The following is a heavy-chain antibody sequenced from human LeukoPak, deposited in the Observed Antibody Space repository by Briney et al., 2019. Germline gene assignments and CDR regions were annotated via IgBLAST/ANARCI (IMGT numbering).Heavy chain of an antibody. V-gene: IGHV1-2*02. CDR1: GGTFSSYT. CDR2: INPNSGGT. CDR3: ARESRDGYNTKDAFDI. D-gene: IGHD5-24*01. J-gene: IGHJ3*02. Sequence: GASVKVSCKASGGTFSSYTISWVRQAPGQGLEWMGWINPNSGGTNYAQKFQGRVTMTRDTSISTAYMELSRLRSDDTAVYYCARESRDGYNTKDAFDIWGQGTMVTVSS.